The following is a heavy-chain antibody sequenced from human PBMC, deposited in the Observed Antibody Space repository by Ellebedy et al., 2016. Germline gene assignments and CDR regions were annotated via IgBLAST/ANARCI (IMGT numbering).Heavy chain of an antibody. V-gene: IGHV3-33*05. D-gene: IGHD6-19*01. CDR1: GFSLSNYG. Sequence: GESLKISCAASGFSLSNYGMHWVRQAPGKGLEWVALMLYDGRNKFYADSVKGRFTISKDNANNTVQLQMNSLTGEDTAVYYCARGGLDTSGWYGDLDSWGQGTLVTVSS. CDR2: MLYDGRNK. CDR3: ARGGLDTSGWYGDLDS. J-gene: IGHJ4*02.